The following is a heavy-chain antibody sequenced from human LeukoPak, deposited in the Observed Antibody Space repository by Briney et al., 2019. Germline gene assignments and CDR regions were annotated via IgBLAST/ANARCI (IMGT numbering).Heavy chain of an antibody. CDR3: AKSNDSPYYYYGMDV. J-gene: IGHJ6*02. D-gene: IGHD3-22*01. V-gene: IGHV3-23*01. CDR2: ISGSGGST. CDR1: GFTFSSYA. Sequence: QSGGSLRLSCAASGFTFSSYAMSWVRQAPGKGLERVSAISGSGGSTYYADSVKGRFTISRDNSKNTLYLQMNSLRAEDTAVYYCAKSNDSPYYYYGMDVWGQGTTVTVSS.